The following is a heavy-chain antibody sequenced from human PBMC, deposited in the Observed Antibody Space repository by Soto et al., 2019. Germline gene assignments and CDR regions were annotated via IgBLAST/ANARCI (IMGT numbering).Heavy chain of an antibody. D-gene: IGHD3-22*01. CDR2: IDPSDSYT. CDR1: GYSFTSCW. V-gene: IGHV5-10-1*01. J-gene: IGHJ5*02. CDR3: ARQCYYDSSGYSTGGWFDP. Sequence: GESLKISCKGSGYSFTSCWISWVRLMPGKGLEWMGRIDPSDSYTNYSPSFQGHVTISADKSISSAYLQWSSLKASDTAMYYCARQCYYDSSGYSTGGWFDPWSQGTLVTVSS.